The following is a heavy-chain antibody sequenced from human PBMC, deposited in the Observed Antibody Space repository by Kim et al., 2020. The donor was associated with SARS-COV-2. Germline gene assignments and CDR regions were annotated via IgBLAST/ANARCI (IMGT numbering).Heavy chain of an antibody. CDR2: FDPDVGAT. V-gene: IGHV1-24*01. J-gene: IGHJ5*02. D-gene: IGHD1-1*01. Sequence: ASVKVSCKVSGYTFTELSMHWVRQAPGQGLEWMGGFDPDVGATIYAQKFQGRVTMTEDTSTDTAYMELSSLRSEDTAVYYCATDGNDVNWFDHWGQGTLVTVSS. CDR3: ATDGNDVNWFDH. CDR1: GYTFTELS.